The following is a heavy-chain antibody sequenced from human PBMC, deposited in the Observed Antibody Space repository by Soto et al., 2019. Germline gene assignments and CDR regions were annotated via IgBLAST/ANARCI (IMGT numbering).Heavy chain of an antibody. Sequence: GGSLRLSCAASGFTFSSYGIHWVRQAPGKGLEWVAVIWYDGSNKNYADPVKGRFTISRDNSRNTLFLQMNSPRVEDTAVYYCARGDTSGWGTYFYYFMDVWGKGTTVTSP. CDR3: ARGDTSGWGTYFYYFMDV. V-gene: IGHV3-33*01. CDR2: IWYDGSNK. D-gene: IGHD6-19*01. CDR1: GFTFSSYG. J-gene: IGHJ6*03.